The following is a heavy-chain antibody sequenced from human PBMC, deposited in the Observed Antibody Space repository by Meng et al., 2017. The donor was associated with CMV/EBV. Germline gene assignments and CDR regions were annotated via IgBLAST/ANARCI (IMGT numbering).Heavy chain of an antibody. J-gene: IGHJ4*02. Sequence: GESLKISCAASGFTFSSYAMHWVRQAPGKGLEWVAVISYDGSNKYYADSVKGRFTISRDNSKNTLYLQMNILRAEDTAVYYCASDRGFGDLDSWGQGTLVTVSS. CDR2: ISYDGSNK. CDR3: ASDRGFGDLDS. CDR1: GFTFSSYA. D-gene: IGHD3-10*01. V-gene: IGHV3-30-3*01.